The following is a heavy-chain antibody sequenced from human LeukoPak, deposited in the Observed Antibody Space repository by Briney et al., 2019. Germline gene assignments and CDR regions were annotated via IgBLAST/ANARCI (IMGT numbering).Heavy chain of an antibody. CDR1: GYTFPNYY. D-gene: IGHD1-7*01. CDR2: INPSGGST. J-gene: IGHJ4*02. CDR3: ARRITGTTWGFDY. Sequence: VASVKVSCKASGYTFPNYYIHWVRQAPGQGLEWMGIINPSGGSTSYAQKFQGRVTMTRDTSTSTVYMELSSLRSEDTAVYYCARRITGTTWGFDYWGQGTLVTVSS. V-gene: IGHV1-46*01.